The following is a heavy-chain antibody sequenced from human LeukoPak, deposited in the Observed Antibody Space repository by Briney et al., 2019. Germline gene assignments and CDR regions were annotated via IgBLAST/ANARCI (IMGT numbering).Heavy chain of an antibody. V-gene: IGHV4-38-2*02. Sequence: SETLSLTCTVSRYSISSDYYWGWIRQPPGKGLEWIGSIYHSGSTYYNPSLKSRVTISVDTSKNQFSLKLSSVTAADTAVYYCAGIAVAGTTRDYWGQGTLVTVSS. J-gene: IGHJ4*02. CDR3: AGIAVAGTTRDY. CDR2: IYHSGST. D-gene: IGHD6-19*01. CDR1: RYSISSDYY.